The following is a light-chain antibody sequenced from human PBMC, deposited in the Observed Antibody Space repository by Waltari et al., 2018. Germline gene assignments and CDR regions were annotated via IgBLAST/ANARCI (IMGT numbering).Light chain of an antibody. Sequence: DIRMTQSPSTLSASVGDRVTITCRASDKIGNWLAWYQHRAGKAPNLLISRATVLESGVPSRFSGSGSGTDFTLSITSLQPGDFASFYCQQYKDYPYTFGQGTKLEI. CDR2: RAT. V-gene: IGKV1-5*03. CDR1: DKIGNW. CDR3: QQYKDYPYT. J-gene: IGKJ2*01.